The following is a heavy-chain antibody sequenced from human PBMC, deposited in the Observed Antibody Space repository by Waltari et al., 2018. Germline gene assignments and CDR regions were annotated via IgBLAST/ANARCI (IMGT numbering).Heavy chain of an antibody. V-gene: IGHV3-30-3*01. Sequence: QVQLVESGGGVVQPGRSLRLSCAASGFTFRSYAMPWVRQAPGKGLEWVAVISYDGSNKYYADSVKGRFTISRDNSKNTLYLQMNSLRAEDTAVYYCARGTTVISGYFDYWGQGTLVTVSS. D-gene: IGHD4-17*01. J-gene: IGHJ4*02. CDR3: ARGTTVISGYFDY. CDR2: ISYDGSNK. CDR1: GFTFRSYA.